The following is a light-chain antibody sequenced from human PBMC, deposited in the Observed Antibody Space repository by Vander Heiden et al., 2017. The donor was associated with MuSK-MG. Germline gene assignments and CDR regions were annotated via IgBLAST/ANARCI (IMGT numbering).Light chain of an antibody. CDR2: GAS. Sequence: IVMTPSPATLSVSPGERATLSCRASQSVSRNLAWYQQKPGQAPRLLIYGASTRATGIPARFSGSGSGTEFTLTISSLQSEDFAVYYCQQYNNWPLYTFGQGTKLEIK. CDR1: QSVSRN. CDR3: QQYNNWPLYT. V-gene: IGKV3-15*01. J-gene: IGKJ2*01.